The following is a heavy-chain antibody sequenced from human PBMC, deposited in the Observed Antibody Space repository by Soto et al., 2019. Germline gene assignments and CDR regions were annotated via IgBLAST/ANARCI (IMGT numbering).Heavy chain of an antibody. Sequence: SETLSLPCTVSGGSISSSSYYWGWIRQPPGKGLEWIGSIYYSGSTYYNPSLKSRVTISVDTSKNQFSLKLSSVTAADTAVYYCASAFWGGYRSRHTGGWFDPWGQGTLVTVSS. CDR1: GGSISSSSYY. V-gene: IGHV4-39*01. J-gene: IGHJ5*02. D-gene: IGHD3-3*01. CDR2: IYYSGST. CDR3: ASAFWGGYRSRHTGGWFDP.